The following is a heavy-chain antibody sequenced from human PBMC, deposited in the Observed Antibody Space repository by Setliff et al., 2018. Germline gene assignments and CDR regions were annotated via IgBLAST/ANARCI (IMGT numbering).Heavy chain of an antibody. CDR1: GYIFTSYA. J-gene: IGHJ3*02. V-gene: IGHV1-18*01. D-gene: IGHD2-2*01. CDR2: ISGYNGYT. Sequence: ASVKVSCKASGYIFTSYAINWVRQAPGQGLEWMGWISGYNGYTVYAQKLQGRVTLTTDTSTGTAYMEVRSLRSDDTAQYYCVRDRAAIVVGPPTAAFDIWGQGTMVTVSS. CDR3: VRDRAAIVVGPPTAAFDI.